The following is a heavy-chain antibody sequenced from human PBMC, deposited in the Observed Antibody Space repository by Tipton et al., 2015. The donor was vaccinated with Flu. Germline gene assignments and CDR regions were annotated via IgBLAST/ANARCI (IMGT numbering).Heavy chain of an antibody. Sequence: RSLRLSCAASGFTFISHGMHWVRQAPGKGLEWVAVVWYDGSDKYYADSVKGRFTISRDNSKNTLYLQMNSLRVEDTAIYYCARVGRIVAPYYYYYTDVWGKGTTVTVSS. D-gene: IGHD6-6*01. CDR3: ARVGRIVAPYYYYYTDV. CDR2: VWYDGSDK. CDR1: GFTFISHG. V-gene: IGHV3-33*08. J-gene: IGHJ6*03.